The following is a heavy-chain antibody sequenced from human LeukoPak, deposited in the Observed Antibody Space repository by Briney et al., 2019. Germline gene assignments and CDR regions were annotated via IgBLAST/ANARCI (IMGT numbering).Heavy chain of an antibody. Sequence: GGSLRLSCAASGFAFSNYGMHWVRQAPGEGLELVAFIMYYESEKYFADSVKGRFTISRDNSKNTLYLQMYSLRAEDTAIYYCAKELMTLVRGAVTRWGQGTLVTVSS. CDR2: IMYYESEK. D-gene: IGHD3-10*01. CDR3: AKELMTLVRGAVTR. J-gene: IGHJ4*02. CDR1: GFAFSNYG. V-gene: IGHV3-30*02.